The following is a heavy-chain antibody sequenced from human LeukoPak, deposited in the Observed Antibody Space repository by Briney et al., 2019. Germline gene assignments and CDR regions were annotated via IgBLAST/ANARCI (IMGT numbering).Heavy chain of an antibody. V-gene: IGHV4-34*01. CDR2: INPSRNT. J-gene: IGHJ4*02. Sequence: SETLSLTCAVFGGSFSGYYWNWIRQPPGKGLEWIGQINPSRNTNYNPSLKSRVTISVDTSKNQFSLKLSSVTAADTAVYYCASPSGAYWGQGTLVTVSS. CDR1: GGSFSGYY. CDR3: ASPSGAY.